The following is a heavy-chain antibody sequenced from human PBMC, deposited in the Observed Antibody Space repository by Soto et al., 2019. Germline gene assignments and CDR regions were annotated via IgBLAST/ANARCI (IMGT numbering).Heavy chain of an antibody. J-gene: IGHJ6*02. Sequence: SETLSLTCAVYGGSFSGYYWSWIRQPPGKGLEWIGEINHSGSTNYNPSLKSRVTISVDTSKNQFSLKLSSVTAADTAVYYCARGRLSGSYYYYYYGMDVWGQGTTVTVSS. CDR3: ARGRLSGSYYYYYYGMDV. CDR2: INHSGST. CDR1: GGSFSGYY. V-gene: IGHV4-34*01. D-gene: IGHD1-26*01.